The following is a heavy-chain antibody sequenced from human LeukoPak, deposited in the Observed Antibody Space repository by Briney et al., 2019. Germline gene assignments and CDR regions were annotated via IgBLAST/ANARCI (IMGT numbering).Heavy chain of an antibody. D-gene: IGHD2-15*01. V-gene: IGHV4-59*01. CDR1: GRSISSYY. J-gene: IGHJ5*02. CDR2: IYYSGST. CDR3: ARSASTSKLYCSGGSCPNWFDP. Sequence: PSETLSLTCTLSGRSISSYYWIRIRQPPGKGLEWIGYIYYSGSTNYNPSLKSRVTISVYTSKYQFSLKLSSVTAADTAVYYCARSASTSKLYCSGGSCPNWFDPWGQGTLVTVSS.